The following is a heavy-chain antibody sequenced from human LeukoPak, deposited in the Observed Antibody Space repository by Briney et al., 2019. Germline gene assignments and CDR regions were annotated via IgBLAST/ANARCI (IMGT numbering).Heavy chain of an antibody. V-gene: IGHV3-30*02. CDR2: IRNDGSDK. Sequence: GGSLRLSCATSGFTFTTYGMHWVRQAPGKGLEWVAFIRNDGSDKYYADSVKGRFTISRDNSKNTLYLQMNSLRAEDTAVYYCAKDGIARSIFDYWGQGTLVTVSS. D-gene: IGHD1-1*01. CDR1: GFTFTTYG. J-gene: IGHJ4*02. CDR3: AKDGIARSIFDY.